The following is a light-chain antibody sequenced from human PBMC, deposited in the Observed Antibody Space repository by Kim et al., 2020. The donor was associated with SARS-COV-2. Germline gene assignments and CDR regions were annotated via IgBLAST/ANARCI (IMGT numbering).Light chain of an antibody. CDR3: NSRDSSGNHLV. J-gene: IGLJ2*01. CDR1: ILRNYY. V-gene: IGLV3-19*01. CDR2: GKD. Sequence: LGQTVRITCQGDILRNYYATWYQQKPGQAPVLVIYGKDNRPSGIPDRFSGSSSGNTASLTITGTQAEDEADYYCNSRDSSGNHLVFGGGTKLTVL.